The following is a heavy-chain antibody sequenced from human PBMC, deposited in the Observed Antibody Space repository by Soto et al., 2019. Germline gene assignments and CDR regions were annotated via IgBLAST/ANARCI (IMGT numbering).Heavy chain of an antibody. V-gene: IGHV1-69*02. CDR3: ARGAFGGRRLLVRDGFDI. D-gene: IGHD3-16*01. Sequence: QVQLVQSGAEVKKPGSSVKVSCKASGGTFNSYTISWVRQAPGPGLEWMGRIVPIFDIAKYAQKFQGSVTMTGDKSTSRAYMELSRLRSEDRVVDYCARGAFGGRRLLVRDGFDIWGQGTMVTVSS. J-gene: IGHJ3*02. CDR2: IVPIFDIA. CDR1: GGTFNSYT.